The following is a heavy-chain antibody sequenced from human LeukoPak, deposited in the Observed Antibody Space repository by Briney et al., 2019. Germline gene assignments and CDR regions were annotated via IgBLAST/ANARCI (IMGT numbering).Heavy chain of an antibody. CDR2: IYPGDSDT. J-gene: IGHJ4*02. CDR3: AAALSFSHPGDFAY. CDR1: RYIFSNYW. V-gene: IGHV5-51*01. Sequence: GESLKISCKGSRYIFSNYWIGWVRQMPGKGLEWMGIIYPGDSDTRYRPSFQGQVTISVDKSISTAYLQWSSLKASDSAMYYCAAALSFSHPGDFAYWGQGTLVTVSS. D-gene: IGHD2-15*01.